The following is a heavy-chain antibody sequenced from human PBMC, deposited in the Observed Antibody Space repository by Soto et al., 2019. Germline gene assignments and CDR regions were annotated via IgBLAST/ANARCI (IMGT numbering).Heavy chain of an antibody. CDR1: GGSISSYY. CDR2: IYYTGRT. J-gene: IGHJ5*02. Sequence: QVQLQESGPGLVKPSETLSLTCTVSGGSISSYYWSWIRQPPGKGLECIGYIYYTGRTNYNPSLNSRVTISLDTSKSRFSLKLSSVTAADTAVYYCARGSLWFGALGADDPWGQGTLVTVSS. CDR3: ARGSLWFGALGADDP. D-gene: IGHD3-10*01. V-gene: IGHV4-59*01.